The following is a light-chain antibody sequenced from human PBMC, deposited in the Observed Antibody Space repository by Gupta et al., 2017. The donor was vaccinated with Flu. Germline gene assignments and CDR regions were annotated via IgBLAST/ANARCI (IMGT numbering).Light chain of an antibody. Sequence: IVLTQSPATLSLSPGDRATLSCRASESVISHLAWYQQKPGQAPRLLLYDASNRAAGVPGRFSGSGSGTDFTLTISRLEPEDFAIYYCQKRSSWPLLFSFGPGTRVEMK. CDR3: QKRSSWPLLFS. CDR1: ESVISH. J-gene: IGKJ3*01. V-gene: IGKV3-11*01. CDR2: DAS.